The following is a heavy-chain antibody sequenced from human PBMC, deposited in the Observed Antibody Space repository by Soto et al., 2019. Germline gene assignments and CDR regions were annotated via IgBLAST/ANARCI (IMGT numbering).Heavy chain of an antibody. CDR1: GGSISSGGYY. V-gene: IGHV4-61*08. CDR3: ARFAGGVQLWLGGHWFDP. J-gene: IGHJ5*02. Sequence: LSLTCTVSGGSISSGGYYWSWIRQHPGKGLEWIGYIYYSGSTNYNPSLKSRVTISVDTSKNQFSLKLSSVTAADTAVYYCARFAGGVQLWLGGHWFDPWGQGTLVTVSS. D-gene: IGHD5-18*01. CDR2: IYYSGST.